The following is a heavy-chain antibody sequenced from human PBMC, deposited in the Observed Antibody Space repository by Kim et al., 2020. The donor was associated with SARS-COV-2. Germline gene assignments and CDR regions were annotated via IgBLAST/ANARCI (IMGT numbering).Heavy chain of an antibody. CDR3: AKASRGTYYDFWSGYEYYFDY. CDR1: GFTFSSYA. J-gene: IGHJ4*02. V-gene: IGHV3-23*01. D-gene: IGHD3-3*01. Sequence: GGSLRLSCAASGFTFSSYAMSWVRQAPGKGLEWVSAISGSGGSTYYADSVKGRFTISRDNSKNTLYLQMNSLRAEDTAVYYCAKASRGTYYDFWSGYEYYFDYWGQGTLVTVSS. CDR2: ISGSGGST.